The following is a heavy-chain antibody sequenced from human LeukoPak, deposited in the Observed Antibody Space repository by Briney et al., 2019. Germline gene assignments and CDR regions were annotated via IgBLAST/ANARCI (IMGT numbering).Heavy chain of an antibody. J-gene: IGHJ3*02. D-gene: IGHD3-9*01. Sequence: GGSLRLSCAASGFTFSSYWMTWVRQAPGKGLEGVANIKQDGSEIHYVDSVKGRFTISRDSAKNSLYLQMNSLRAEDTAVYYCATYWRHFDWLLSDIWGLGTMVTVSS. CDR3: ATYWRHFDWLLSDI. CDR1: GFTFSSYW. CDR2: IKQDGSEI. V-gene: IGHV3-7*05.